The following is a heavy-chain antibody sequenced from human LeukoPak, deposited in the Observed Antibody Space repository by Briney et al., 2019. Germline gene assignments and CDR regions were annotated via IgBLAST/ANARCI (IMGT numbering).Heavy chain of an antibody. CDR3: ARGSAVWFGELLPMGTN. Sequence: RWASVKVSCKASGYTFTSYYMLWVRQAPGQGLEWMGIINPSGGSTSYAQKFQGRVTMTRDTSTSTVYMELSSLRSEDTAVYYCARGSAVWFGELLPMGTNWGQGTLVTVSS. V-gene: IGHV1-46*01. D-gene: IGHD3-10*01. CDR2: INPSGGST. CDR1: GYTFTSYY. J-gene: IGHJ1*01.